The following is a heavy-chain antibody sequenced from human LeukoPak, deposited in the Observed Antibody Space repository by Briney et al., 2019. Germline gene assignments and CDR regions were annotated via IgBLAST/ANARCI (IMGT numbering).Heavy chain of an antibody. CDR1: GFTFSNHW. CDR2: INQGGSET. Sequence: PGGSLRLSCAASGFTFSNHWMSWVRQAHGNGMEWVANINQGGSETYYADSVKGRFTISRDNAKSALHLELNSLRVEDTALYYCATEDCTDKGDFDLWGRGTLVTVSS. V-gene: IGHV3-7*01. D-gene: IGHD2/OR15-2a*01. J-gene: IGHJ2*01. CDR3: ATEDCTDKGDFDL.